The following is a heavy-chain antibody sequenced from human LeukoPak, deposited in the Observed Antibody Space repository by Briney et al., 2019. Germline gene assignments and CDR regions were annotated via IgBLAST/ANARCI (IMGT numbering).Heavy chain of an antibody. Sequence: ASVKVSCKASGGTFSSYAISWVRQAPGQGLERMGGIIPIFGTANYAQKFQGRVTITADESTSTAYMELSSLRSEDTAVYYCARDQAFQNWFDPWGQGTLVTVSS. CDR2: IIPIFGTA. V-gene: IGHV1-69*13. CDR1: GGTFSSYA. CDR3: ARDQAFQNWFDP. D-gene: IGHD2/OR15-2a*01. J-gene: IGHJ5*02.